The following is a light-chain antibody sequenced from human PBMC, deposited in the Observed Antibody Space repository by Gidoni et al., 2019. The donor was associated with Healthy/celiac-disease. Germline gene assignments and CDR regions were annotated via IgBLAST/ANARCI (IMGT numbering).Light chain of an antibody. CDR1: QSLLHRNGYNY. V-gene: IGKV2-28*01. CDR2: LGS. Sequence: DIVMTQSPLSLPVTPGEPASISCRSSQSLLHRNGYNYLDWYLQQPGQSPQLLIYLGSNRASGVPDRFSGSGSGTEFTLKISRVEAEDFGVYYCMQALQTPPTFGGGTQVEIK. J-gene: IGKJ4*01. CDR3: MQALQTPPT.